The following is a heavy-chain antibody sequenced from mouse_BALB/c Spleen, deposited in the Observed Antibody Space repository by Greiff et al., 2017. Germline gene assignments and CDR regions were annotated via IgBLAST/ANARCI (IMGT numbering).Heavy chain of an antibody. CDR2: ISNLAYSI. D-gene: IGHD1-1*01. J-gene: IGHJ2*01. V-gene: IGHV5-15*02. Sequence: EVQVVESGGGLVQPGGSRKLSCAASGFTFSDYGMAWVRQAPGKGPEWVAFISNLAYSIYYADTVTGRFTISRENAKNTLYLEMSSLRSEDTAMYYCARDGGTTVPFDYWGQGTTLTVSS. CDR3: ARDGGTTVPFDY. CDR1: GFTFSDYG.